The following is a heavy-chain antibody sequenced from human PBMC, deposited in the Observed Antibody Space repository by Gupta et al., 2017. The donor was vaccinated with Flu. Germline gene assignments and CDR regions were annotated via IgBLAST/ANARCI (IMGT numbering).Heavy chain of an antibody. D-gene: IGHD6-13*01. CDR3: ARDKRQLVSPYYYYGMDV. Sequence: EVQLVESGGGLVKPGGSLRLSCAASGFTFSSYSMNWVRQAPGKGLEWVSSISSSSSYIYYADSVKGRFTISRDNAKNSLYLQMNSLRAEDTAVYYCARDKRQLVSPYYYYGMDVWGQGTTVTVSS. J-gene: IGHJ6*02. V-gene: IGHV3-21*01. CDR2: ISSSSSYI. CDR1: GFTFSSYS.